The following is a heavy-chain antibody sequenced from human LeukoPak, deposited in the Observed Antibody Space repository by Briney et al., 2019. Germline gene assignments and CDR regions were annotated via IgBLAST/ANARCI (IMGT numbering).Heavy chain of an antibody. CDR1: GYIFGHNG. V-gene: IGHV1-69*13. CDR2: IIPIFGTA. CDR3: ARNTYDSSGYYSDYFDY. Sequence: GASVKVSCKTSGYIFGHNGIGWVRQAPGQGLEWMGGIIPIFGTANYAQKFQGRVTITADESTSTAYMELSSLRSEDTAVYYCARNTYDSSGYYSDYFDYWGQGTLVTVSS. J-gene: IGHJ4*02. D-gene: IGHD3-22*01.